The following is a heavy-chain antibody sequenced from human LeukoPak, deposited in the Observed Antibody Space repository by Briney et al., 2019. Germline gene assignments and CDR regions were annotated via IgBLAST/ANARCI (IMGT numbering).Heavy chain of an antibody. CDR3: ARVRSCSSTSCYNANYYYYYMDV. V-gene: IGHV3-33*01. CDR2: IWYDGSNK. D-gene: IGHD2-2*02. Sequence: GGSLRLSCAASGFTFSSYGMHWVRPAPGKGLEGVAVIWYDGSNKYYADSVKGRFTISRYNSKNTLYLQMNSLRAEDTAVYYCARVRSCSSTSCYNANYYYYYMDVWGKGTTVTVSS. CDR1: GFTFSSYG. J-gene: IGHJ6*03.